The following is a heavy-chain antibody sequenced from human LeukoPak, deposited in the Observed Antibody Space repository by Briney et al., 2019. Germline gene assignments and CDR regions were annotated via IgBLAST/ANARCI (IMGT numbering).Heavy chain of an antibody. V-gene: IGHV4-34*01. J-gene: IGHJ4*02. CDR1: GGSFSGYY. CDR3: VRVPRYSSSSRDY. CDR2: INHSGST. D-gene: IGHD6-6*01. Sequence: SETLSLTCAVYGGSFSGYYWSWIRQPPGKGLEWIGEINHSGSTNYNPSLKSRVTISVDTSKNQFSLKLSSVTAADTAVYYCVRVPRYSSSSRDYWGQGTLVTVSS.